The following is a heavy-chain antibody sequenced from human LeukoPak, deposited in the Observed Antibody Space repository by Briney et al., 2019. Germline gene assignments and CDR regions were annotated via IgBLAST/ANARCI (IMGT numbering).Heavy chain of an antibody. CDR1: GYTFTSYG. J-gene: IGHJ3*02. CDR2: ISTYDGNT. Sequence: GASVKVSCKASGYTFTSYGISWVRQAPGQGLEWMGWISTYDGNTNYAQKLRGRVSMIRDTSTSTAYLELRSLRSDDTAVYYCARKYIAAWSAFDIWGQGTMVTVSS. V-gene: IGHV1-18*01. D-gene: IGHD6-6*01. CDR3: ARKYIAAWSAFDI.